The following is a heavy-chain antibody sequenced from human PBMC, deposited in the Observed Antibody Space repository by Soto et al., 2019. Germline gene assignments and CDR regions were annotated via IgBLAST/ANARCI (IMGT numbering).Heavy chain of an antibody. Sequence: EVQLLESGEGLVQPGGSLRLSCAASGFTFSSYAMSWVRQAPGKGLEWVSAISGSGGSTYYADSVKGRFTISRDNSKNTLYLQMNSLRAEDTAVYYCAKDLRPQWLVESYYYGMDVWGQGTTVTVSS. CDR2: ISGSGGST. CDR3: AKDLRPQWLVESYYYGMDV. D-gene: IGHD6-19*01. J-gene: IGHJ6*02. V-gene: IGHV3-23*01. CDR1: GFTFSSYA.